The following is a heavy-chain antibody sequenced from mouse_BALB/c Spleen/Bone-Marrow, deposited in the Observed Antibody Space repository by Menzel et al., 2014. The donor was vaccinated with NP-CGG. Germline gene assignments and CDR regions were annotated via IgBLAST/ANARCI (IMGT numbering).Heavy chain of an antibody. V-gene: IGHV1S127*01. CDR2: IDPSDSYT. CDR1: GYTFTSYW. CDR3: TRGDYDWYFDV. Sequence: VKLQQSGAELVKPGASVKMSSKASGYTFTSYWMHWVKQRPGQGLEWIGVIDPSDSYTSYNQKFKGKATLTVDTSSSPAYMQLSSLTSEDSAVYYCTRGDYDWYFDVWGAGTTVTVSS. D-gene: IGHD2-4*01. J-gene: IGHJ1*01.